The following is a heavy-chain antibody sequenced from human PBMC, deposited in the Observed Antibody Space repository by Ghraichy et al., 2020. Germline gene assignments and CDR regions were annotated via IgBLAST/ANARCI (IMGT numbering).Heavy chain of an antibody. CDR3: ARQRYYYDSSGYSSIGLFDY. Sequence: SETLSLTCTVSGGSISSSSYYWGWIRQPPGKGLEWIGSIYYSGSTYYNPSLKSRVTISVDTSKNQFSLKLSSVTAADTAVYYCARQRYYYDSSGYSSIGLFDYWGQGTLVTV. V-gene: IGHV4-39*01. CDR1: GGSISSSSYY. J-gene: IGHJ4*02. D-gene: IGHD3-22*01. CDR2: IYYSGST.